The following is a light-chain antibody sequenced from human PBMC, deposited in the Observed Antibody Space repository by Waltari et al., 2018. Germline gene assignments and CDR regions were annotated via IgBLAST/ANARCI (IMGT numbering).Light chain of an antibody. CDR1: TSDVGSYNL. CDR3: CSYAGSSTFEV. V-gene: IGLV2-23*03. CDR2: EGS. J-gene: IGLJ2*01. Sequence: QSALTQPASVSGSPGQSITISCTGPTSDVGSYNLVPWYQQHPGKAPKLMIYEGSKRPSGVSNRFSGSKSGNTASLRISGLQAEDEADYYCCSYAGSSTFEVFGGGTKLTVL.